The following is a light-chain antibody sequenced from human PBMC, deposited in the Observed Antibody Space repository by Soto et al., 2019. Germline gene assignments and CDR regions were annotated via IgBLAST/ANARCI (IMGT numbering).Light chain of an antibody. Sequence: EIVLTQSPGTLSLSPGERATLSCRASQSVSSTYLAWYQQKPGQAPRRLIYGASSRATGIPDRFSGSGSGTVFTITISRLEPEDFAVYYCQRYDISPFPFGQGTKLEIK. CDR1: QSVSSTY. CDR3: QRYDISPFP. CDR2: GAS. J-gene: IGKJ2*01. V-gene: IGKV3-20*01.